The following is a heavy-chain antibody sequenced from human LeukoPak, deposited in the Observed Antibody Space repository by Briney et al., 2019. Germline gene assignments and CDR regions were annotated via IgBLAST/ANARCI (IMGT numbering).Heavy chain of an antibody. D-gene: IGHD3-10*01. Sequence: SETLSLTCTVSGYSISSGYYWGWIRQPPGKGLEWIGSIYHSGSTYYNPSLKSRVTISVDTSKNQFSLKLSSVTAADTAVYYCARERNSGNYYYYMDVWGKGTTVTVSS. V-gene: IGHV4-38-2*02. CDR2: IYHSGST. CDR1: GYSISSGYY. CDR3: ARERNSGNYYYYMDV. J-gene: IGHJ6*03.